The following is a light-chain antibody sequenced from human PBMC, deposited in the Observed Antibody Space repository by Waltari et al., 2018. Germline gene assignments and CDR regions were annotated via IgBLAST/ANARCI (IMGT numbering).Light chain of an antibody. CDR3: QQYYSTPLT. CDR1: QSLLYNSNNKTY. Sequence: DIVMTQSPDSLAVSLGERATINCKSSQSLLYNSNNKTYLAWYQQKPGQPPKLLIYWASTRESGVPDRFTGSGSGTDFTLAITSLQAEDVAIYYCQQYYSTPLTFGGGTRLEIK. V-gene: IGKV4-1*01. CDR2: WAS. J-gene: IGKJ4*01.